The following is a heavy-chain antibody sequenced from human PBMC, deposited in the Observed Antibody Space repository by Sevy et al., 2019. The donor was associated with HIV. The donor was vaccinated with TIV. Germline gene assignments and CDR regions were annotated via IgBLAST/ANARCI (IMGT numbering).Heavy chain of an antibody. J-gene: IGHJ3*02. CDR3: AKDLVIVVGDAFDI. CDR1: GFTFSSYA. CDR2: IGGSGGST. D-gene: IGHD3-22*01. Sequence: QAGGSLRLSCAASGFTFSSYAMNWVRQAPGKGLEWVSAIGGSGGSTYYADSVKGRFTISRDNSKNTLYLQMNSLRAEDTALYYCAKDLVIVVGDAFDIWGQGTMVTVSS. V-gene: IGHV3-23*01.